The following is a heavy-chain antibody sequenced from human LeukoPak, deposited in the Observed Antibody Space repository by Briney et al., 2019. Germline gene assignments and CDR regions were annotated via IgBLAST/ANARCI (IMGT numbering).Heavy chain of an antibody. Sequence: WASVKVSCKPSGAYFSSYAISWLRQAPGQELQWVGGIIPLFHTANYAQKFQGRVTITTDESTSTAYMELSSLRSEDTAVYYCARASVVVPAATYFQHWGQGTLVTVSS. D-gene: IGHD2-2*01. V-gene: IGHV1-69*05. J-gene: IGHJ1*01. CDR3: ARASVVVPAATYFQH. CDR1: GAYFSSYA. CDR2: IIPLFHTA.